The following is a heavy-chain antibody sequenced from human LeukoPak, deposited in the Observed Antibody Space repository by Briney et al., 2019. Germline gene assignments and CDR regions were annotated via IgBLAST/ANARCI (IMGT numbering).Heavy chain of an antibody. CDR3: AHGAMYQLDY. D-gene: IGHD2-2*01. Sequence: GGSLRLSCAASGFTFSSYGMSWVRQAPGKGLEWVSAISGSGGSTYYADSVKGRFTISRDNSKNTLFLQMNSLRAEDTAVYYCAHGAMYQLDYWGQGTLVTVSS. J-gene: IGHJ4*02. CDR2: ISGSGGST. V-gene: IGHV3-23*01. CDR1: GFTFSSYG.